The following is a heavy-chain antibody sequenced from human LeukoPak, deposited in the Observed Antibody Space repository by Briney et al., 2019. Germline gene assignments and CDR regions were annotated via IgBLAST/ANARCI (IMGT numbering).Heavy chain of an antibody. CDR2: IYPSGST. V-gene: IGHV4-4*07. D-gene: IGHD2-15*01. Sequence: SETLSLTCTVSGGSISSYYWSWIRQPAGKGLEWIGRIYPSGSTYYSPSLKSRVTMSVDTSKNQFSLKLSSVTAADTAVYYCSRDRIGDAFDIWGQGTMVTVSS. CDR1: GGSISSYY. CDR3: SRDRIGDAFDI. J-gene: IGHJ3*02.